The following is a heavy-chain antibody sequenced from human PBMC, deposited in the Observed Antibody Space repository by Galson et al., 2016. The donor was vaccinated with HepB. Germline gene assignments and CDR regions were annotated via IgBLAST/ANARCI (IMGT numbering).Heavy chain of an antibody. CDR3: ARGSCTSTSCYEGDDAFDI. CDR1: GYTLTAHY. Sequence: SVKVSCKASGYTLTAHYIHWVRQAPGQGLQWLGWLTPTRGASNYAQKFQGRISMTRDTSISTAYMELSSLRSDDTAVYYCARGSCTSTSCYEGDDAFDIWGQGTMVTVSS. V-gene: IGHV1-2*02. CDR2: LTPTRGAS. J-gene: IGHJ3*02. D-gene: IGHD2-2*01.